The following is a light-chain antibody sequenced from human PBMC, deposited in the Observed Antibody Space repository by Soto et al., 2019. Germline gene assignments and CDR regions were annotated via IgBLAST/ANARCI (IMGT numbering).Light chain of an antibody. J-gene: IGKJ4*01. V-gene: IGKV1-27*01. Sequence: IRMTQSPSSLSASVGDRVTITCRASQGIGNYLAWYQQKPGKIPKLLIYGASTLQSGVPSRFSGTGSGTDFTLIISGLQPEDVATYYCQKYNSAPLTFGGGTKVEIK. CDR1: QGIGNY. CDR2: GAS. CDR3: QKYNSAPLT.